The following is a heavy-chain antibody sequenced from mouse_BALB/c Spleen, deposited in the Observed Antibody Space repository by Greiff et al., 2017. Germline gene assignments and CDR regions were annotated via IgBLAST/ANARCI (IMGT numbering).Heavy chain of an antibody. J-gene: IGHJ2*01. D-gene: IGHD1-1*01. V-gene: IGHV5-12-1*01. CDR3: ARQIYGSSYGDY. Sequence: EVKLMESGGGLVKPGGSLKLSCAASGFAFSSYDMSWVRQTPEKRLEWVAYISSGGGSTYYPDTVKGRFTISRDNAKNTLYLQMSSLKSEDTAMYYCARQIYGSSYGDYWGQGTTLTVSS. CDR2: ISSGGGST. CDR1: GFAFSSYD.